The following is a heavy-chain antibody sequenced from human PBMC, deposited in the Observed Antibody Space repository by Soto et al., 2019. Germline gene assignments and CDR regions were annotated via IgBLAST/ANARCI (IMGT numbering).Heavy chain of an antibody. CDR3: GTDPGYGSGASVTHYLDF. CDR1: GYTFGRYW. CDR2: IKMHASEK. D-gene: IGHD3-10*01. V-gene: IGHV3-7*01. J-gene: IGHJ4*01. Sequence: GSLTLSCAACGYTFGRYWMRWVRQAPGKGLEWLAAIKMHASEKKYVDSVKGRLTMSRDNAKNTLYLQMYSLRDEDTAVSYCGTDPGYGSGASVTHYLDFWGHGTLVTVYS.